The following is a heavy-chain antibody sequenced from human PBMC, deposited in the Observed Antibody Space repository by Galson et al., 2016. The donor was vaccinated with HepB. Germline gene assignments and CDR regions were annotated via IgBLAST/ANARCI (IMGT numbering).Heavy chain of an antibody. Sequence: SLRLSCAASGFTFNRRGMHWVRQAPGKGLEWVAADSMGGGRKFYADSVKGRFTISRDNSNNMLFPQMSSLRVDDTAVYYCAKRHEYCPPVGCSVDSWGQGTLVSVSS. V-gene: IGHV3-30*18. CDR1: GFTFNRRG. CDR2: DSMGGGRK. D-gene: IGHD2/OR15-2a*01. CDR3: AKRHEYCPPVGCSVDS. J-gene: IGHJ4*02.